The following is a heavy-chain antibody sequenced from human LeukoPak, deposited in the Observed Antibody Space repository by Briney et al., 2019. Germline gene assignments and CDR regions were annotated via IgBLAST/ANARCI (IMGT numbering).Heavy chain of an antibody. V-gene: IGHV4-30-2*01. D-gene: IGHD1-14*01. CDR3: ARPPYKNKGYFDY. J-gene: IGHJ4*02. CDR1: GGSISSGGYS. CDR2: IYHSGST. Sequence: SQTLSLTCAVSGGSISSGGYSWSWIRQPPGKGLEWIGYIYHSGSTYYNPSLKSRVTISVDRSKNQFSLKLSSVTAADTAVYYCARPPYKNKGYFDYWGQGTLVTVSS.